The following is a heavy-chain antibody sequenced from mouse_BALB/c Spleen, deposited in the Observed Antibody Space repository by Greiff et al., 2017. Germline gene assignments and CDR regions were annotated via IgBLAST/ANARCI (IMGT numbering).Heavy chain of an antibody. CDR2: IYPGSGST. Sequence: LQQPGSELVRPGASVKLSCKASGYTFTSYWMHWVKQRHGQGLEWIGNIYPGSGSTNYDEKFKSKGTLTVDTSSSTAYMHLSSLTSEDSAVYYCTREKPGSPSFAYWGQGTLVTVSA. D-gene: IGHD1-1*01. CDR3: TREKPGSPSFAY. J-gene: IGHJ3*01. V-gene: IGHV1S22*01. CDR1: GYTFTSYW.